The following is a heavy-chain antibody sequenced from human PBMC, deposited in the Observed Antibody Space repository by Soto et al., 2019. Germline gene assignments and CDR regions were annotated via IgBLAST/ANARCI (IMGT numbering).Heavy chain of an antibody. CDR3: SSTYHYDSGGKTYFYYGMDV. CDR2: IIPMLDSA. CDR1: GGTFDNYA. V-gene: IGHV1-69*13. J-gene: IGHJ6*02. Sequence: SVKVSCKASGGTFDNYAITWVRQAPGQGLEWMAGIIPMLDSANYAEKFQDRVTITADESTSTAYMEVSSLRSEDTAVYYFSSTYHYDSGGKTYFYYGMDVWGQGTTVTVSS. D-gene: IGHD3-22*01.